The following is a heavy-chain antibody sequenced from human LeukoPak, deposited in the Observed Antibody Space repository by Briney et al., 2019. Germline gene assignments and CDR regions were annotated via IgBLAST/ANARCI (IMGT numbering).Heavy chain of an antibody. CDR2: VSYDGSNK. Sequence: GGSLRLSCAASGFIFSNYGMHWVRQAPGKGLEWVAVVSYDGSNKYYADSVKGRFTISRDNSKDTLSLQMSSLRAEDTAVYYCAKAETMTQRGYFDYWGQGTLVTVSS. CDR1: GFIFSNYG. J-gene: IGHJ4*02. D-gene: IGHD1-1*01. V-gene: IGHV3-30*18. CDR3: AKAETMTQRGYFDY.